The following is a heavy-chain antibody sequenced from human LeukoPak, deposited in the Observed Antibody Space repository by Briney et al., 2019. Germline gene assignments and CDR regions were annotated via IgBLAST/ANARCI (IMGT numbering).Heavy chain of an antibody. CDR1: GFSFSNYA. CDR3: AKRAGGTPDY. V-gene: IGHV3-23*01. D-gene: IGHD1-26*01. Sequence: GGSLRLSCAASGFSFSNYAMTWVRQAPGKGLEWVSAIGGDGHSTDYADSVKGRFAISRDNSKNTLYLQMNSLRAEDTALYYCAKRAGGTPDYWGLGTLVTVSS. CDR2: IGGDGHST. J-gene: IGHJ4*02.